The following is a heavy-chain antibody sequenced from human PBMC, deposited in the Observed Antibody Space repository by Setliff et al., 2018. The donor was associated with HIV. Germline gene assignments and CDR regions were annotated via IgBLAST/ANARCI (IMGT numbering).Heavy chain of an antibody. V-gene: IGHV1-69*02. J-gene: IGHJ1*01. CDR1: RSTFNSHT. CDR3: ARVVVRGVTFIAEYFQH. D-gene: IGHD3-10*01. CDR2: IIPILGVA. Sequence: SVKVSCKASRSTFNSHTINWVRQAPGQGLDWMGRIIPILGVANYAQRFQGKVTITADKSTSTAYMELSSLRSEDTAVYYCARVVVRGVTFIAEYFQHWGQGTLVTVSS.